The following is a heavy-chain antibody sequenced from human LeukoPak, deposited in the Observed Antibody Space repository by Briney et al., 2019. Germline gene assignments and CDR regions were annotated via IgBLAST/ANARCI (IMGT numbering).Heavy chain of an antibody. CDR2: INSDGSRT. CDR3: ARDQRYCSSTSCPKNYYYYYGMDV. D-gene: IGHD2-2*01. Sequence: GGSLRLSCAASGFTFSSYWMHWVRKAPGKGLVWLSRINSDGSRTSYAASVTGRFTISRDNAKNTLYLQMSSLRAEDTAVYYCARDQRYCSSTSCPKNYYYYYGMDVWGKGTTVTVSS. V-gene: IGHV3-74*01. J-gene: IGHJ6*04. CDR1: GFTFSSYW.